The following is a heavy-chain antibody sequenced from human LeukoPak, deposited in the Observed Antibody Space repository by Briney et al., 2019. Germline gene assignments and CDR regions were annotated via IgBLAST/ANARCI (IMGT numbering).Heavy chain of an antibody. CDR2: ISAYNGDT. CDR3: ARDPSNTSGRYQYFDL. V-gene: IGHV1-18*01. CDR1: GYAFTHHG. Sequence: ASVKVSCKASGYAFTHHGIAWVRQAPGQGLEWMGWISAYNGDTIYAQKVQGRVTMTTDTSTTTAYMELRSLTSDDTALYYCARDPSNTSGRYQYFDLWGRGTLVTVSS. D-gene: IGHD6-19*01. J-gene: IGHJ2*01.